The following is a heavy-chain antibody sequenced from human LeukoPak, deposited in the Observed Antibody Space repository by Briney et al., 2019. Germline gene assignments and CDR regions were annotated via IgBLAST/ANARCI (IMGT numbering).Heavy chain of an antibody. CDR3: ARDPVAISNFDY. V-gene: IGHV1-2*02. J-gene: IGHJ4*02. CDR2: INPNSGGT. Sequence: ASVKVSCKASGYTFTGYYMRWVRQAPGQGLEWMGWINPNSGGTNYAQKFQGRVTMTRDTSISTAYMELSRLRSDDTAVYYCARDPVAISNFDYWGQGTLVTVSS. D-gene: IGHD5-12*01. CDR1: GYTFTGYY.